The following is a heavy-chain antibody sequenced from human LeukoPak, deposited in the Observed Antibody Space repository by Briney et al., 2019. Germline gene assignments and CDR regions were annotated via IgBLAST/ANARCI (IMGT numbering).Heavy chain of an antibody. Sequence: ASVKVSCKASGYTFTSHAMHWVRQAPGQRLEWMGWINAGNGNTKYSQKFQGRVTITRDTSASTAYMELSSLRSEDTAVYYCARVSPTTNKLAYWGQGTLVTVSS. CDR2: INAGNGNT. J-gene: IGHJ4*02. CDR1: GYTFTSHA. CDR3: ARVSPTTNKLAY. V-gene: IGHV1-3*01. D-gene: IGHD5-12*01.